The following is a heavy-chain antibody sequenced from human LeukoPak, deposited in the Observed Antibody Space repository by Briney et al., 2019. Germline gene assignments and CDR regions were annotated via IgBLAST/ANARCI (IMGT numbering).Heavy chain of an antibody. CDR2: ISGSGGSA. V-gene: IGHV3-23*01. D-gene: IGHD3-10*01. CDR3: AKVPQPILLWFGESLAY. J-gene: IGHJ4*02. Sequence: GGSLRLSCAASGFTFSSYAMSWVRQAPGKGLEWVSAISGSGGSAYYADSVKGRFTISRDNSKNTLYLQMNSLRAEVTAVYLCAKVPQPILLWFGESLAYWGQGTLVTVSS. CDR1: GFTFSSYA.